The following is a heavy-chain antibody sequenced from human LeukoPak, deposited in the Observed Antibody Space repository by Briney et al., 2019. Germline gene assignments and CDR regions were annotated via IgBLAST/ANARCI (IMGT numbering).Heavy chain of an antibody. J-gene: IGHJ3*02. V-gene: IGHV1-18*01. D-gene: IGHD3-22*01. Sequence: ASVKVSCKASGYTFTSYGISWVRQAPGQGLEWMGWISAYNGNTNYAQRLQGRVTMTTDTSRSTAYVELRSLRSDDTAVYYCARDNYYDSSGYYFGAFDIWGQGTMVTVSS. CDR3: ARDNYYDSSGYYFGAFDI. CDR2: ISAYNGNT. CDR1: GYTFTSYG.